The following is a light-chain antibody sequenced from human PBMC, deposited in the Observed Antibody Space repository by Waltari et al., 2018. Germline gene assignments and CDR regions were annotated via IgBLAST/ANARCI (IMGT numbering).Light chain of an antibody. CDR2: EVS. CDR1: SSDVGGSHY. J-gene: IGLJ2*01. V-gene: IGLV2-14*01. Sequence: QSALTQPASVSGSHGQSLTIPCTGTSSDVGGSHYVSWYQQHPGKAPKLMIYEVSNRPSGVSNRFSGSKSGNTASLTISGLQAEDEADYYCSSYTSSSVVFGGGTKLTVL. CDR3: SSYTSSSVV.